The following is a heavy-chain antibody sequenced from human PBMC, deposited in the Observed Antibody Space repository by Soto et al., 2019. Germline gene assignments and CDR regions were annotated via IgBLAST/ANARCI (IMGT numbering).Heavy chain of an antibody. D-gene: IGHD4-17*01. CDR3: AREPYGDYGMDV. CDR2: IYYSGST. CDR1: GGSVSSGSYY. J-gene: IGHJ6*02. V-gene: IGHV4-61*01. Sequence: QVQLQESGPGLVKPSETLSLTCTVSGGSVSSGSYYWSWIRQPPGKGLEWIGYIYYSGSTNYNPSPTGRVTISVDTSKNQFSLKLSSVTAADTAVYYCAREPYGDYGMDVWGQGTTVTVSS.